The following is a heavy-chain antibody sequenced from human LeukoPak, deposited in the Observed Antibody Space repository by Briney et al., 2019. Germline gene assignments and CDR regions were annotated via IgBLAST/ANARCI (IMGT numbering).Heavy chain of an antibody. Sequence: GGSLRLSCAASGFTFSSYWMSWVRQAPGKGLEWVANIKQYGSEKYYVDSVKGRFTISRDNAKYSLYLQRNSLRAEDTAVYYCARVGCSGGSCYSGRGPFDPWGQGTLVTVSS. V-gene: IGHV3-7*01. CDR3: ARVGCSGGSCYSGRGPFDP. CDR1: GFTFSSYW. CDR2: IKQYGSEK. J-gene: IGHJ5*02. D-gene: IGHD2-15*01.